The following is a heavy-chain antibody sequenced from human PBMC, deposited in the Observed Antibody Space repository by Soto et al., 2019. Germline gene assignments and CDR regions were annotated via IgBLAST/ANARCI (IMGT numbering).Heavy chain of an antibody. V-gene: IGHV4-31*03. J-gene: IGHJ5*02. D-gene: IGHD3-16*01. Sequence: QVQLQESGPGLVKPSQTLSLTCTVSGGSINTGAYYWSWIRQHPGKGLEWIGYIYHSGTTYYNPSLKTRVTISIDTSKNQFSLKLSSVTAADTAVYYCARGGTRFDPWGQGTLVTVSS. CDR3: ARGGTRFDP. CDR1: GGSINTGAYY. CDR2: IYHSGTT.